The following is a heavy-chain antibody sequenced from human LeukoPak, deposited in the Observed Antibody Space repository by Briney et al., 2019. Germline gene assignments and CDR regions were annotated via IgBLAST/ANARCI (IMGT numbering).Heavy chain of an antibody. D-gene: IGHD3-3*01. CDR2: ISSSGSTI. CDR3: AAQRGYYYDFWSGYFIDI. V-gene: IGHV3-11*01. Sequence: GGSLRLSCAASGFTFSDYYMSWIRQAPGKGLEWVSYISSSGSTIYYADSVKGRFTISRDNSKNTLYLQMNSLRAEDTAVYYCAAQRGYYYDFWSGYFIDIWGQGTMVTVSS. J-gene: IGHJ3*02. CDR1: GFTFSDYY.